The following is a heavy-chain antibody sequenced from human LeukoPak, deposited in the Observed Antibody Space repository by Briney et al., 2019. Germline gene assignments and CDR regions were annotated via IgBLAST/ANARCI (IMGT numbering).Heavy chain of an antibody. CDR1: GDSLSSYS. CDR3: TRRVLEAVASSERNRFDP. Sequence: SETLSLTCVVSGDSLSSYSWSWIRQPPGKGLEWIGRIYSSGSTIYNPSLKSRVTISVDTSKNQFSLKLSSVTVADTAVYYCTRRVLEAVASSERNRFDPWGQGTLVTVST. D-gene: IGHD6-13*01. J-gene: IGHJ5*02. CDR2: IYSSGST. V-gene: IGHV4-59*08.